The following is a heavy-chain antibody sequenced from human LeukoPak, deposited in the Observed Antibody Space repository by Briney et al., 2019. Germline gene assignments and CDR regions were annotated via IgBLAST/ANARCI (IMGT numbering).Heavy chain of an antibody. CDR2: INHSGST. J-gene: IGHJ6*02. Sequence: PSETLSLTCAVYGGSFSGYYWSWIRQPPGKGLEWIGEINHSGSTNYNPSLKSRVTISVDTSKNQFSLKLSSVTAADTAVYYCARFKILSIDCTNGVCKYYYYYYGMDVWGQGTTVTVSS. CDR3: ARFKILSIDCTNGVCKYYYYYYGMDV. CDR1: GGSFSGYY. D-gene: IGHD2-8*01. V-gene: IGHV4-34*01.